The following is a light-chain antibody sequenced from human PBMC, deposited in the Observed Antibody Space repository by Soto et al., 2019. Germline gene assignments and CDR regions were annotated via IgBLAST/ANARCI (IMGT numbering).Light chain of an antibody. CDR2: DAS. CDR3: QRRGDWPLYT. Sequence: EVLLTQSPATLSLSPGQRATLSCRASQSVRSSLAWYQQKPGQAPRLLIYDASNRASGIPPRFSGSGSGTDFTLSISSLEPEDFAVYYCQRRGDWPLYTFGQGTKLEIK. CDR1: QSVRSS. V-gene: IGKV3-11*01. J-gene: IGKJ2*01.